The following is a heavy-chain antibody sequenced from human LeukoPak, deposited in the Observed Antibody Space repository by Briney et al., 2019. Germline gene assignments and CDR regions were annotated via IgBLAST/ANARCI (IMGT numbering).Heavy chain of an antibody. CDR3: ARGRTAVAGPGVFDI. V-gene: IGHV4-59*01. J-gene: IGHJ3*02. Sequence: SETLSLTCTVSGGSISSYYWSWIRQPPGKGLEWIGYIYYSGSTNYNPSLKSRVTISVDTSKNQFSLKLSSVTAADTAVYYCARGRTAVAGPGVFDIWGQGTMVTVSS. CDR2: IYYSGST. D-gene: IGHD6-19*01. CDR1: GGSISSYY.